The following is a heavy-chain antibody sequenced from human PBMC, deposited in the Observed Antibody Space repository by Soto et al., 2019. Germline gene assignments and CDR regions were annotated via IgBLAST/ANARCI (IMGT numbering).Heavy chain of an antibody. D-gene: IGHD6-13*01. J-gene: IGHJ5*02. CDR1: GGSISSGDYY. V-gene: IGHV4-30-4*01. CDR2: IYYSGST. Sequence: SETLSLTCTVSGGSISSGDYYWSWIRQPPGKGLEWIGCIYYSGSTYYNPSLKSRVTISVDTSKNQFSLKLSSVTAADTAVYYCARDRYSSSPVDPWGQGTLVTVSS. CDR3: ARDRYSSSPVDP.